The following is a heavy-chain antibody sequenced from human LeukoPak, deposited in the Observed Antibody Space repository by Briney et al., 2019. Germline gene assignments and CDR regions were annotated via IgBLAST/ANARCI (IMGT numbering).Heavy chain of an antibody. V-gene: IGHV4-4*02. CDR2: IFHSGST. J-gene: IGHJ6*03. CDR1: GGSISSNNW. Sequence: SGTLSLTCAVSGGSISSNNWWSWVRQPPGKGLEWIGEIFHSGSTNYNPSLKSRVTISVDKSKNQFSLKLNSVTAADTAVYYCARWSGSVTARNYYYYMDVWGEGTTVTVSS. D-gene: IGHD6-6*01. CDR3: ARWSGSVTARNYYYYMDV.